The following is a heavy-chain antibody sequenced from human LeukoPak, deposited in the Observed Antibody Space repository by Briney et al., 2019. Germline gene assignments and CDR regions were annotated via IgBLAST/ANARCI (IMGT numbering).Heavy chain of an antibody. CDR1: GLTFSAYS. J-gene: IGHJ4*02. Sequence: GGSLRLSCAVSGLTFSAYSMNWVRQAPGKGLEWVSAISGSGGSTYYADSVKGRFTISRDNSKNTLYLQMNSLRAEDTVVYYCAKVWWEYDSGSYFDYWGQGTLVTVSS. V-gene: IGHV3-23*01. D-gene: IGHD1-26*01. CDR3: AKVWWEYDSGSYFDY. CDR2: ISGSGGST.